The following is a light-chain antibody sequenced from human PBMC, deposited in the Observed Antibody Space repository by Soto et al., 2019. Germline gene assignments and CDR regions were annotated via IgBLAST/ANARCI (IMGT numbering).Light chain of an antibody. Sequence: QSALTQPASVSGSPGQSITISCTGTSSDIGRYDYVSWYQQHPGKAPKLMIYEVSKRPSGVPDRFSGSKSGNTASLTVSGLQAEDEADYYCTSHAGTINLVFGGGTKLTVL. CDR1: SSDIGRYDY. J-gene: IGLJ2*01. CDR3: TSHAGTINLV. V-gene: IGLV2-8*01. CDR2: EVS.